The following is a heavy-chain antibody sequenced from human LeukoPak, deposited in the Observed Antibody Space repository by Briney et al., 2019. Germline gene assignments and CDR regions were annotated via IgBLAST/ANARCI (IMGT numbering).Heavy chain of an antibody. V-gene: IGHV4-34*01. J-gene: IGHJ4*02. CDR1: GGSFSGYY. D-gene: IGHD3-22*01. CDR2: INHSGST. Sequence: SETLSLTCAVYGGSFSGYYWSWIRQPPGKGLEWVGEINHSGSTNYNPSLKSRVTISVDTSKNQFSLKLSSVTAADTAVYYCARKKTYYYDSSGYEFDYWGQGTLVTVSS. CDR3: ARKKTYYYDSSGYEFDY.